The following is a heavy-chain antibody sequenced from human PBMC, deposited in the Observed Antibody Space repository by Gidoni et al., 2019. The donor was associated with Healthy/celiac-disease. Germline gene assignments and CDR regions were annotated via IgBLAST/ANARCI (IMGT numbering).Heavy chain of an antibody. J-gene: IGHJ3*02. Sequence: QLQLVQSGPEVKQPGTSVKVSCKASGFTFTSSALQWVRQARGQRLEWIGWIVVGSGNTNYAQKFQERVTITRDMSTSTAYMELSSLRSEDTAVYYCAASSVAARGAFDIWGQGTMVTVSS. CDR1: GFTFTSSA. D-gene: IGHD6-6*01. CDR3: AASSVAARGAFDI. V-gene: IGHV1-58*01. CDR2: IVVGSGNT.